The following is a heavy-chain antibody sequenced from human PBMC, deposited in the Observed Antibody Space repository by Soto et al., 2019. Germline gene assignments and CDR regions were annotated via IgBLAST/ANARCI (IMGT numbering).Heavy chain of an antibody. CDR1: GFTFTSSA. CDR2: IVVGSGNT. V-gene: IGHV1-58*01. D-gene: IGHD6-13*01. CDR3: AADWSEGIAAAGTNYYYYGMDV. J-gene: IGHJ6*02. Sequence: ASVKVSCKASGFTFTSSAVQWVRQARGQRLEWIGWIVVGSGNTNYAQKFQERVTITRDMSTSTAYMELSSLRSEDTAVYYCAADWSEGIAAAGTNYYYYGMDVWGQGTTVTVSS.